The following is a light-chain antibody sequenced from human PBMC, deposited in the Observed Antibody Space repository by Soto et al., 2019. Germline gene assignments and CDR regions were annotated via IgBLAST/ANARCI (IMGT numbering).Light chain of an antibody. Sequence: DIQMTQSPSTLSASVGDRVTITCRASQSIRSWLAWYQQKPGKAPKVLIHEASNLESGVPSGFSGSGSGTEFTLTISSLQPDDFATYYCQQYNSYPLTFGGGTKVDIK. CDR3: QQYNSYPLT. CDR2: EAS. CDR1: QSIRSW. V-gene: IGKV1-5*01. J-gene: IGKJ4*01.